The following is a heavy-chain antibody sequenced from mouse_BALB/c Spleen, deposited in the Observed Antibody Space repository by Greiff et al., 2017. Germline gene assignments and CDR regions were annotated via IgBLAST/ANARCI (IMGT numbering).Heavy chain of an antibody. CDR1: GYTFTSYW. D-gene: IGHD1-1*01. J-gene: IGHJ2*01. CDR3: ARYYYGSSSWFAY. CDR2: INPSNGRT. V-gene: IGHV1S81*02. Sequence: VQLQQPGAELVKPGASVKLSCKASGYTFTSYWMHWVKQRPGQGLEWIGEINPSNGRTNYNEKFKSKATLTVDKSSSTAYMQLSSLTSEDSAVYYCARYYYGSSSWFAYWGQGTTLTVSS.